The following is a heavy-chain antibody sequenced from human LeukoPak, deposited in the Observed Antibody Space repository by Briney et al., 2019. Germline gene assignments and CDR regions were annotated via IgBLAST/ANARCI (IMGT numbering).Heavy chain of an antibody. CDR3: ARLQGSGGYNANWFDP. D-gene: IGHD5-24*01. J-gene: IGHJ5*02. V-gene: IGHV4-59*08. CDR1: GGSISSYY. CDR2: IYYSRST. Sequence: SETLSLTCTVSGGSISSYYWSWIRQPPGKGLEWIGYIYYSRSTNYNPSLKSRVTISVDTSKNQFSLKLSSVTAADTAVYYCARLQGSGGYNANWFDPWGQGTLVTVSS.